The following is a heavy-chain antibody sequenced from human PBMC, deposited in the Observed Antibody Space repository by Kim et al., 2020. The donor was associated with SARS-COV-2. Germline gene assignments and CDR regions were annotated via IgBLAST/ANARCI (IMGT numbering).Heavy chain of an antibody. D-gene: IGHD6-25*01. CDR3: SRQNNSGQDYYGLDV. CDR1: GDTVSTNSGA. Sequence: SQTLSLTCGISGDTVSTNSGAWNWIRQSPSRGLEWLGRTYYRSKWYFDYATSMKSRITINPDTSKNQFSLQLNSVTPEDTAVYFCSRQNNSGQDYYGLDVWGQGTTVIVSS. V-gene: IGHV6-1*01. J-gene: IGHJ6*02. CDR2: TYYRSKWYF.